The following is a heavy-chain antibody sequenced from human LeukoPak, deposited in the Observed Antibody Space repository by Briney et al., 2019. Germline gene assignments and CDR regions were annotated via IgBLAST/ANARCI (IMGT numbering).Heavy chain of an antibody. CDR1: GFTFTSYG. J-gene: IGHJ4*02. D-gene: IGHD5-24*01. Sequence: GGSLRLSCAASGFTFTSYGMSWIRQAPGKGLEWVSCISSSGSTISYADSVKGRFTISRDNTKNSLYLQMNSLRAEDTAVYYCARQPGRERWLQSYFDYWGQGTLVTVSS. V-gene: IGHV3-48*04. CDR3: ARQPGRERWLQSYFDY. CDR2: ISSSGSTI.